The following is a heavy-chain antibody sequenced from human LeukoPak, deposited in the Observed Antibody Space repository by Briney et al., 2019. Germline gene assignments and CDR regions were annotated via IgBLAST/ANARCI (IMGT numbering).Heavy chain of an antibody. D-gene: IGHD6-13*01. CDR3: AKARVAAAGTGAFDV. CDR1: GITVSNYG. Sequence: GGSLRLSCAASGITVSNYGMTWVRQAPGKGLEWVSAFSATDGSAQYADSVRGRFSISRDNSKNSLYLQMNSLGDEDAAVYFCAKARVAAAGTGAFDVWGQGTMVTVSS. CDR2: FSATDGSA. V-gene: IGHV3-23*01. J-gene: IGHJ3*01.